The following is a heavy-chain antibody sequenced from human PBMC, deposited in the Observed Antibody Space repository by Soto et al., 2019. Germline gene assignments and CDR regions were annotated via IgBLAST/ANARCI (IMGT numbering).Heavy chain of an antibody. D-gene: IGHD3-10*01. J-gene: IGHJ3*02. V-gene: IGHV5-51*01. Sequence: EVQLVQAGAEVKKPGESLKISCQGSGYSFLSYWIGWVRQMPGKGLEWMGIIYPTDSDTRYSPSFQDQVTISVDKSISTAYLQWSSLAASETAMYYCARNGGRGMKDAFDIWGQGTMVTVSS. CDR1: GYSFLSYW. CDR3: ARNGGRGMKDAFDI. CDR2: IYPTDSDT.